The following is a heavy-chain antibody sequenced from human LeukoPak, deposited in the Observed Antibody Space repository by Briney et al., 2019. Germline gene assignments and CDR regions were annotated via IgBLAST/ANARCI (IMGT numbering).Heavy chain of an antibody. CDR3: TTDLIVGANDYFDY. CDR1: GFTFSNAW. CDR2: IKSKTDGGTT. V-gene: IGHV3-15*01. J-gene: IGHJ4*02. D-gene: IGHD1-26*01. Sequence: PGGSLRLSCAASGFTFSNAWMSWVRQAPGKGLEWVGRIKSKTDGGTTDYAAPVKGRFTISRDDSKNTLYLQMNSLKTEDTAVYYCTTDLIVGANDYFDYWGQGTLVTVSS.